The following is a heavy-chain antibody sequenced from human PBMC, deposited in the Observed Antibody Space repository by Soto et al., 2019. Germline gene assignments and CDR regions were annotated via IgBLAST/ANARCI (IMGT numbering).Heavy chain of an antibody. V-gene: IGHV3-30*04. D-gene: IGHD3-16*02. J-gene: IGHJ4*02. Sequence: GGSLRLSCVVSGFTFSTYAIHWVRQAPGEGLEWVAAISNDGGKTYYADSVKGRFTISRDNSKNTLYLQMNSLRTEDTAVYYCARDSNYVWGSYRFEHWGQGTLVTVSS. CDR2: ISNDGGKT. CDR3: ARDSNYVWGSYRFEH. CDR1: GFTFSTYA.